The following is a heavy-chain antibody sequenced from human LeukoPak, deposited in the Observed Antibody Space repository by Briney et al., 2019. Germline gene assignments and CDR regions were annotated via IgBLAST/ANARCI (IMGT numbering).Heavy chain of an antibody. J-gene: IGHJ6*03. Sequence: GGSLRLSCAASGFTFSSYSINWVRQAPAKGLEWISSISSSSSYIYYADSVKGRFTTSRDNAKNSLHLEMNSLRAGDTAVYYCAREGGADLGWYYMDVWGQGTTVTVSS. CDR1: GFTFSSYS. V-gene: IGHV3-21*01. CDR3: AREGGADLGWYYMDV. D-gene: IGHD2-21*02. CDR2: ISSSSSYI.